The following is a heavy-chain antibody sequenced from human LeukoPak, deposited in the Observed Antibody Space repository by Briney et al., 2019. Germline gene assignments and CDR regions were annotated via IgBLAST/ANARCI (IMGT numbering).Heavy chain of an antibody. V-gene: IGHV4-59*11. CDR1: GGSISARY. CDR2: IYHSGNT. J-gene: IGHJ3*02. D-gene: IGHD3-3*01. Sequence: SETLSLTCTVSGGSISARYWSWVRRTPGKGLEWIGHIYHSGNTKYNSALKGRVTISDDASKNQFSLRLSSVTAADTAVYFCARGYDFWSGAMSDAFDIWGRGTKVTVSS. CDR3: ARGYDFWSGAMSDAFDI.